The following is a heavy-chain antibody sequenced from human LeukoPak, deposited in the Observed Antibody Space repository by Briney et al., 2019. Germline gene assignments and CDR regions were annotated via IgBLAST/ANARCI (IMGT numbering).Heavy chain of an antibody. CDR3: ARDFGAWDSSGYYY. D-gene: IGHD3-22*01. V-gene: IGHV3-30*04. J-gene: IGHJ4*02. Sequence: GGSLRLSCAASGFTFSSYAMHWVRQTPGKGLEWVAVISYDGSNKYYADSVKGRFTISRDNSKNTLYLQMNSLRAEDTAVYYCARDFGAWDSSGYYYWGQGTLVTVSS. CDR2: ISYDGSNK. CDR1: GFTFSSYA.